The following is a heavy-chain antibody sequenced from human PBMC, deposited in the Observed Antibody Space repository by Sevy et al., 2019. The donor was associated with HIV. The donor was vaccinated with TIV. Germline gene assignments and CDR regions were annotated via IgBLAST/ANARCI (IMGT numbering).Heavy chain of an antibody. J-gene: IGHJ4*02. D-gene: IGHD5-18*01. Sequence: SETLSLTCTVSGGSISSGGYYWSWIRQHPGKGLEWFGYIYYSGSTYYNPSLKSRVTISVDTSKNQFSLKLSSVTAADTAVYYCARFRDTAMVTSFDYWGQGTLVTVSS. CDR3: ARFRDTAMVTSFDY. V-gene: IGHV4-31*03. CDR1: GGSISSGGYY. CDR2: IYYSGST.